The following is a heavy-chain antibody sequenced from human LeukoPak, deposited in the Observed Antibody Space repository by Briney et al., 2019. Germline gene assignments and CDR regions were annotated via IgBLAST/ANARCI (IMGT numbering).Heavy chain of an antibody. J-gene: IGHJ3*02. CDR3: AREAAAGTISSVDAFDI. V-gene: IGHV3-7*01. Sequence: PGGSLRLSCAASGFTFSSYWMSWVRQAPGKGLEWVANIKQDGSEKYYVDSVKGRFTIPRDNAKNSLYLQMNSLRAEDTAVYYCAREAAAGTISSVDAFDIWGQGTMVTVSS. CDR2: IKQDGSEK. CDR1: GFTFSSYW. D-gene: IGHD6-13*01.